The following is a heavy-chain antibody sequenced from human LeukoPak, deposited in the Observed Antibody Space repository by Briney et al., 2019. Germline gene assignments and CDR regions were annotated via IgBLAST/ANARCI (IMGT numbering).Heavy chain of an antibody. CDR2: IIPIFGTA. D-gene: IGHD3-22*01. Sequence: SVKVSCKASGGTFSSYAISWVRQAPGQGLEWMGGIIPIFGTAKYAQKFQGRVTITADESTSTAYLELSSLRSEDTAVYYCARGWDSSGQIPFLYWGQGTLVTVYS. CDR3: ARGWDSSGQIPFLY. CDR1: GGTFSSYA. V-gene: IGHV1-69*13. J-gene: IGHJ4*02.